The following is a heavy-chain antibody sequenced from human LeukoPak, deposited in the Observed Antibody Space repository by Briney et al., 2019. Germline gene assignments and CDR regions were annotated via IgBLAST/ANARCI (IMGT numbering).Heavy chain of an antibody. D-gene: IGHD3-22*01. CDR2: ISSSGSTI. CDR3: ARQAHYYDSSGHWEDVWDY. J-gene: IGHJ4*02. V-gene: IGHV3-11*04. Sequence: GGSLRLSCAASGFTFSDYYMSWIRQAPGKGLEWVSYISSSGSTIYYADSVKGRFTISRDNSKNTLYLQMNSLRAEDTAVYYCARQAHYYDSSGHWEDVWDYWGQGTLVTVSS. CDR1: GFTFSDYY.